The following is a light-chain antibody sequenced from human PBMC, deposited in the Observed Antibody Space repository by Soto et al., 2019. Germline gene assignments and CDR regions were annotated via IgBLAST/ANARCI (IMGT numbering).Light chain of an antibody. V-gene: IGKV3-15*01. J-gene: IGKJ1*01. CDR2: GAS. CDR3: QNYNNRPPWT. Sequence: ERVMTQSPATLSVSPGERVTLSCRASQSVSSNLAWYQQKPGQAPRLLIYGASNRATGIPARFSGSGSGTEFTLTISRLQSEDFAVYYCQNYNNRPPWTFGQGTKVDIK. CDR1: QSVSSN.